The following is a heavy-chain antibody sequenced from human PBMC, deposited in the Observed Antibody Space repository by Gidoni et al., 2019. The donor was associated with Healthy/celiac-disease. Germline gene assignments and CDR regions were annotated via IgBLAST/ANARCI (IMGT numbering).Heavy chain of an antibody. V-gene: IGHV4-38-2*02. CDR1: GYSISSGYD. J-gene: IGHJ4*02. CDR2: PYHSGST. CDR3: ARDWDY. Sequence: QVQLQASGPGLVSPSETLSLSCTVSGYSISSGYDWDWIRQPPGKGLAWIGSPYHSGSTYYNPYLKSRVTISVDTSKYQFSVKLSTVTAADTAVYYCARDWDYWGQGTLVTVSS.